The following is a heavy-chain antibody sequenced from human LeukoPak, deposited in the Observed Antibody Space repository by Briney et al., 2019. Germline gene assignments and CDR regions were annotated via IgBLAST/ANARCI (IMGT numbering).Heavy chain of an antibody. CDR2: ISGSGGST. CDR1: GFTFSSYA. CDR3: AKGVVPAAMYNWFDP. V-gene: IGHV3-23*01. J-gene: IGHJ5*02. Sequence: PGGSLRLSCAASGFTFSSYAMSWVRQAPGKGLEWGSAISGSGGSTYYAASVKGRFTISRDNSKNTLYLQMSGLRAEDTAVYNCAKGVVPAAMYNWFDPWGQGTLLTVSS. D-gene: IGHD2-2*01.